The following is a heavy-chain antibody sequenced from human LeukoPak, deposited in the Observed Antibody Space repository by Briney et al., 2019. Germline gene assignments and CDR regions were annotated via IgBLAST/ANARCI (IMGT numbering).Heavy chain of an antibody. CDR2: IKPDGTTK. D-gene: IGHD6-13*01. J-gene: IGHJ4*02. Sequence: GSLKLSCAASGFPFSSYSMTLVRQAPGEGLGWVANIKPDGTTKFYVDSVKGRFTISRDNALNSLYLQMNSLRAEDTAIYYCARSIPYGTTWYGRSDYWGQGTLVTVSS. CDR1: GFPFSSYS. V-gene: IGHV3-7*03. CDR3: ARSIPYGTTWYGRSDY.